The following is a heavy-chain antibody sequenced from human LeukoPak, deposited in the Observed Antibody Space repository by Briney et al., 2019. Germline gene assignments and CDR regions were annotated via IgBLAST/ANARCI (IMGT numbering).Heavy chain of an antibody. CDR3: AKDIFPIVGPTHDAFDI. CDR1: GFTFSNAW. J-gene: IGHJ3*02. CDR2: ISGDGGST. Sequence: GGSLRLSCAASGFTFSNAWMSWVRQAPGKGLEWVSLISGDGGSTYYADSVKGRFTISRDNSKNSLYLQMNSLRTEDTALYYCAKDIFPIVGPTHDAFDIWGQGTMVTVSS. D-gene: IGHD1-26*01. V-gene: IGHV3-43*02.